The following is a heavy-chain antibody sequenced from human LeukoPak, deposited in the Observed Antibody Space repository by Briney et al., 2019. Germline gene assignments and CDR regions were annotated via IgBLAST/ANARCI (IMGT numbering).Heavy chain of an antibody. D-gene: IGHD1-1*01. J-gene: IGHJ5*02. CDR1: GFTFSSYG. V-gene: IGHV3-33*01. CDR3: AREGNDDHYNWFDP. Sequence: PGGSLRLSCAASGFTFSSYGMHWVRQAPGKGLEWVAVIWYNGSNKYYADSVKGRFTISRDNSKSTLYLQMNSLIAEDTAVYYCAREGNDDHYNWFDPWGQGTLVTVSS. CDR2: IWYNGSNK.